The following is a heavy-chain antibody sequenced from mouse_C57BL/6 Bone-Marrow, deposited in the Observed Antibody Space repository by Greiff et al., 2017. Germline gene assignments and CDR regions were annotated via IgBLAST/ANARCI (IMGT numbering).Heavy chain of an antibody. V-gene: IGHV3-5*01. CDR1: GISITTGNYR. CDR3: ARGPSYYGSSLWSFDV. CDR2: IYYSGTI. J-gene: IGHJ1*03. Sequence: EVQLVESGPGLVKPSQTVFLTCTVTGISITTGNYRWSWIRQFPGNKLEWIGYIYYSGTITYNPSLTSRTTITRDTPKNQFFLEMNSLTAEDTATYYCARGPSYYGSSLWSFDVWGTGTTVTVSS. D-gene: IGHD1-1*01.